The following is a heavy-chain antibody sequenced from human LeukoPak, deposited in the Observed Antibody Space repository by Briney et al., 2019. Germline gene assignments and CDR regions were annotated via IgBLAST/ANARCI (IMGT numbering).Heavy chain of an antibody. J-gene: IGHJ4*02. CDR2: ISGSSSYI. Sequence: GGSLRLSCAASGFSFSIYSMNWVRQAPGKGLEWVSSISGSSSYIYYADSVKGRFTISRDNAKNSLYLQMNSLRAEDTAVYYCARGDRLGYCTNGVCYPTDYWGQGTLVTVSS. CDR3: ARGDRLGYCTNGVCYPTDY. CDR1: GFSFSIYS. D-gene: IGHD2-8*01. V-gene: IGHV3-21*01.